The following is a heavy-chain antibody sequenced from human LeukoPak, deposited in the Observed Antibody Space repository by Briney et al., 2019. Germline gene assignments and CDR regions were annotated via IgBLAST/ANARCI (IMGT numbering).Heavy chain of an antibody. CDR3: AREDLKLPHNWFDP. V-gene: IGHV4-4*07. CDR1: GGSISPYF. CDR2: ITSAGDT. J-gene: IGHJ5*02. Sequence: PSETLSLTCTVSGGSISPYFWSWIRQPAGKGLEWIGRITSAGDTVYNPSLRGRVTMSLDTSKNQFSLILNSVTASDTALYYCAREDLKLPHNWFDPWGQGTLVTVPS.